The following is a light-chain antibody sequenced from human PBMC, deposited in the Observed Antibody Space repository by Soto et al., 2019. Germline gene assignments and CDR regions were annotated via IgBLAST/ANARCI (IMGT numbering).Light chain of an antibody. CDR2: DAS. CDR1: QDIGTS. Sequence: DIQMTQSPSSLSASVGDRVTITCQASQDIGTSLNWYQHQPGKAPKLLISDASDLETGAPSRFSGSGSGTDFTFTIGSLQPEDSATYYCQENDNEYTVGQGTKLEIK. CDR3: QENDNEYT. V-gene: IGKV1-33*01. J-gene: IGKJ2*01.